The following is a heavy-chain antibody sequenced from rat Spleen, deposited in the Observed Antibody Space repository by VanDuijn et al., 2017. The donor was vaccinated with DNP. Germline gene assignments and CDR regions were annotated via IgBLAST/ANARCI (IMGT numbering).Heavy chain of an antibody. V-gene: IGHV3-1*01. CDR3: ARGVSSYYGYNSYWYFDF. J-gene: IGHJ1*01. CDR2: ISYSGST. CDR1: GYSITSNY. Sequence: EVQLQESGSGLVKPSQSLSLTCSVTGYSITSNYWGWIRKFPGNKLEYIGHISYSGSTNYNPSLKSRLSITRDTSKNQFFLQLNSLTTEDTATYYCARGVSSYYGYNSYWYFDFWGPGSMVTVSS. D-gene: IGHD1-7*01.